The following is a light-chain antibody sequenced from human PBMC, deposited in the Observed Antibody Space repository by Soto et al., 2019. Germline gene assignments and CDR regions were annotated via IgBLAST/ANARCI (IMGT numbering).Light chain of an antibody. J-gene: IGLJ1*01. V-gene: IGLV4-69*01. CDR3: QTWGTGIHV. CDR2: LNSDGSH. Sequence: QAVLTQSPSASASLGASVKLTCTLSSGHSSYAIAWHQQQPKKGPRYLMKLNSDGSHSKGDGIPDRFSGSSSGAERYLTISSLQSEDEADYYCQTWGTGIHVFGTGTKLTVL. CDR1: SGHSSYA.